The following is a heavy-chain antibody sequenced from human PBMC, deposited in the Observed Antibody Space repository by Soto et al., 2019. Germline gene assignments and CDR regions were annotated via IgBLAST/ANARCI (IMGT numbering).Heavy chain of an antibody. CDR3: ASPTMVSDYYYGMAV. J-gene: IGHJ6*02. V-gene: IGHV1-69*13. CDR2: IIPIFGTA. D-gene: IGHD3-10*01. Sequence: ASVKVSCKASGGTFSSYAISWVRQAPGQGLEWMGGIIPIFGTANYAQKFQGRVTITADESTSTAYMELSSLRSEDTAVYYCASPTMVSDYYYGMAVWGQGTTVTVSS. CDR1: GGTFSSYA.